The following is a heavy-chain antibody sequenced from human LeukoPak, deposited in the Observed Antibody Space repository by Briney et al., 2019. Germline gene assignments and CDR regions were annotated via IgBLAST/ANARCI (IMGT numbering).Heavy chain of an antibody. D-gene: IGHD1-26*01. J-gene: IGHJ4*02. CDR1: GGSLSSYY. Sequence: SETLSLTCTVSGGSLSSYYWSWIRQPPGKGREWIGYIYSRGLTRGSTNYNPSLKSRVTISVDTSKNQFSLKLSSVTAADTAVYYCARDQEYSGSYYRYFDYWGQGTLVTVSS. CDR3: ARDQEYSGSYYRYFDY. V-gene: IGHV4-59*01. CDR2: IYSRGLTRGST.